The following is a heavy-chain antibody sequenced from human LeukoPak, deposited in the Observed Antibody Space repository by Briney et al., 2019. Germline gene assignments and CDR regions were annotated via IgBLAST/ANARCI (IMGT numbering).Heavy chain of an antibody. CDR3: AKERQTGDYFTSDY. D-gene: IGHD4-17*01. CDR1: GFTFSSYS. CDR2: INGRGIT. V-gene: IGHV3-23*01. J-gene: IGHJ4*02. Sequence: GGSLRLSCTASGFTFSSYSMSWVRQAPGEGLEWLSAINGRGITYYAGSVKGRFTISRDNSENTLYLQMNSLTVDDTAVYFCAKERQTGDYFTSDYWGQGTLVTVSS.